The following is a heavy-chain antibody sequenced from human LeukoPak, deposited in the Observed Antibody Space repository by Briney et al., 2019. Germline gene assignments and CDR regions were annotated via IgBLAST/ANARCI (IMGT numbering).Heavy chain of an antibody. CDR1: GFTFSSYW. Sequence: TGGSLRLSCAASGFTFSSYWMSWVRQAPGKGLEWAANIKQDGSEKYYVDSVKGRFTISRDNAKNSLYLQMNSLRAEDTAVYYCARDWFGELLYPTFDYWGQGTLVTVSS. J-gene: IGHJ4*02. CDR3: ARDWFGELLYPTFDY. D-gene: IGHD3-10*01. CDR2: IKQDGSEK. V-gene: IGHV3-7*01.